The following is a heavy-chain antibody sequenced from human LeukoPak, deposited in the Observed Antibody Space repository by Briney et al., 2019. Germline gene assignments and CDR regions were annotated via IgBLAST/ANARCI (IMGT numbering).Heavy chain of an antibody. CDR3: ARLYGSGKNYFDY. CDR2: IYYSGST. Sequence: PSRTLPLTCTVSGGSIRSDNYYWNWIRHHPGKGLDGIGNIYYSGSTYYNPSFKSRVTLVVDTSKNQFSLQLTSVSTADTAVYYCARLYGSGKNYFDYWGQGTLVTVSS. J-gene: IGHJ4*02. D-gene: IGHD3-10*01. V-gene: IGHV4-31*03. CDR1: GGSIRSDNYY.